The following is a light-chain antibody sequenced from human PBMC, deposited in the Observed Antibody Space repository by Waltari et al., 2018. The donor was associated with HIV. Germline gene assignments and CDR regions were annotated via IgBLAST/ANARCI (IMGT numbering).Light chain of an antibody. V-gene: IGKV3-15*01. J-gene: IGKJ1*01. CDR3: QQYNNWEKT. CDR2: GAS. Sequence: EIVMTQSPATLSVSPGERATLSYRASQSVSSNLAWYQQKPGQAPRLLIYGASTRATGIPARFSGSGSGTEFTLTISSLQSEDFAVYYCQQYNNWEKTFGQGTKVEIK. CDR1: QSVSSN.